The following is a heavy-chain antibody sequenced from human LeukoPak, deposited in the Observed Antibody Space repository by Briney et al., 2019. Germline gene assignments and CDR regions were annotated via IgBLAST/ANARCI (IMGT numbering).Heavy chain of an antibody. Sequence: GASVTVSCKASGYTFTIYGISWVRQAPGQGREWMGWISAYNGNTNYAQKLQGRVTITTDTSTSTAYMELRSLRSDDTAVYYCARAGFRGFDPPGYWGQGTLVTVSS. J-gene: IGHJ4*02. V-gene: IGHV1-18*04. CDR3: ARAGFRGFDPPGY. CDR2: ISAYNGNT. D-gene: IGHD3-9*01. CDR1: GYTFTIYG.